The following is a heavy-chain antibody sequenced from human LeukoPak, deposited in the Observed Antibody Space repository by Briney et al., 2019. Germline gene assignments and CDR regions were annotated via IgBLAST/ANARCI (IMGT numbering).Heavy chain of an antibody. CDR1: GFTFSSYA. D-gene: IGHD3-3*01. Sequence: GGSLRLSCAASGFTFSSYAMSWVRQAPGKGLEWVSAISGSGGSTYYADSVKGRFTISRDNSKNTLYLQMNSLRAEDTAVYYCAKVPSITIFGVAYYYGMDVWGQGTTVTVSS. V-gene: IGHV3-23*01. J-gene: IGHJ6*02. CDR2: ISGSGGST. CDR3: AKVPSITIFGVAYYYGMDV.